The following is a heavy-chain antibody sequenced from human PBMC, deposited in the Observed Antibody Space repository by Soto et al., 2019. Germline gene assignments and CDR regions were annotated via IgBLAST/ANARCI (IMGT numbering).Heavy chain of an antibody. D-gene: IGHD3-16*01. J-gene: IGHJ4*02. CDR2: ISATGGGT. CDR1: GFKFSHYA. Sequence: PGGSLRLSCAASGFKFSHYAMSWVRQAPGKGLEWVSLISATGGGTYYADSVKGRFTIARDNSHNTLYLQVHSLTAEDTAVYYCAKDRRAGGNSAFYFDFWGPGAQVTVSS. V-gene: IGHV3-23*01. CDR3: AKDRRAGGNSAFYFDF.